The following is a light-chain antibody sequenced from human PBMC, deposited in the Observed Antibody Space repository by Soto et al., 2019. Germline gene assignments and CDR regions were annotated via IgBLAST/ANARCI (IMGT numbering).Light chain of an antibody. J-gene: IGKJ2*01. V-gene: IGKV3-20*01. CDR1: QSVTSSY. Sequence: EIVLTQSPGTLSLSPGERATLSCRASQSVTSSYLAWYQQKPGQAPRLLIYGASSRATGIPDRFSGSGSGTDFTLTINRLKPEDFAVYYCQQYGSSPRTFGQGTKLVIK. CDR3: QQYGSSPRT. CDR2: GAS.